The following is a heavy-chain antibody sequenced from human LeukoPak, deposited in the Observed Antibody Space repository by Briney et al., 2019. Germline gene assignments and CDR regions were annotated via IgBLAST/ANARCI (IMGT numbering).Heavy chain of an antibody. CDR3: ARVGLYYYDSSGYYPTFDY. V-gene: IGHV4-34*01. D-gene: IGHD3-22*01. CDR2: INHSGST. CDR1: GGSFSGYY. J-gene: IGHJ4*02. Sequence: PSETLSLTCAVYGGSFSGYYWSWIRQPPGKGLEWIGEINHSGSTNYNPSLKSRVTISVDTSKNQFSLKLSSVTAADTAVYYCARVGLYYYDSSGYYPTFDYWGQGTLVTVSS.